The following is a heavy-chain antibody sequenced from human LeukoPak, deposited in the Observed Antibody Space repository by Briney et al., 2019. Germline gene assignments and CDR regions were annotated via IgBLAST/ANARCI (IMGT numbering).Heavy chain of an antibody. D-gene: IGHD3-3*01. V-gene: IGHV2-5*02. CDR2: IYWDDDK. J-gene: IGHJ5*01. CDR1: GFSLSTSGVG. Sequence: ESGPTLVNPTQTLTLTCTFSGFSLSTSGVGVGWIRQPPGKALEWLALIYWDDDKHYSPSLKSRLTITKDISKNQVVLTMTNMDPVDTGTYCCAHSKFFDWSDSWGQGTLVTVSS. CDR3: AHSKFFDWSDS.